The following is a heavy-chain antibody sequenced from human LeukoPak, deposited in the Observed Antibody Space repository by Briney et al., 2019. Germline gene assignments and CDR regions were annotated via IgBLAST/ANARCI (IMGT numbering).Heavy chain of an antibody. CDR3: AKGKLPGD. V-gene: IGHV3-30*18. CDR2: ISYDGSNK. CDR1: GFTFSSYG. D-gene: IGHD2-15*01. J-gene: IGHJ4*02. Sequence: PGGSLRLSCAASGFTFSSYGMHCVRQAPGKGLEWVAVISYDGSNKYYADSVKGRFTISRDNSKNTLYLQMNSLRAEDTAVYYCAKGKLPGDWGQGTLVTVSS.